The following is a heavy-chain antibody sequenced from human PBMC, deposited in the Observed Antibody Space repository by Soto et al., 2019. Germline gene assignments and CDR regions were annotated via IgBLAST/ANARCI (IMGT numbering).Heavy chain of an antibody. CDR2: IRSKASGGTS. V-gene: IGHV3-49*04. CDR1: GFTFGDYA. CDR3: TRDQPITP. J-gene: IGHJ3*01. Sequence: GGSLRLSCTAAGFTFGDYAMSWVRQAPGKGLEWVGYIRSKASGGTSEYAASVKGRFTFSRDDSKSTAYLQMNSLKIEDTAIYYCTRDQPITPWGQGTMVTVSS. D-gene: IGHD3-10*01.